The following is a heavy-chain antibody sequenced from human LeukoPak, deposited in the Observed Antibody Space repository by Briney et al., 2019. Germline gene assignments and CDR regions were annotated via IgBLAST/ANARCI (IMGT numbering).Heavy chain of an antibody. Sequence: GGSLRLSCAASGFTVSSNYMSWVRQAPGKGLEWISVIYSGGSTYYADSVKGRFTISRDNSKNTLYLQMNSLRAEDTAVYYCASSGWLPRGAFDVWGQGTMVTVSS. D-gene: IGHD6-19*01. CDR2: IYSGGST. CDR1: GFTVSSNY. V-gene: IGHV3-66*01. J-gene: IGHJ3*01. CDR3: ASSGWLPRGAFDV.